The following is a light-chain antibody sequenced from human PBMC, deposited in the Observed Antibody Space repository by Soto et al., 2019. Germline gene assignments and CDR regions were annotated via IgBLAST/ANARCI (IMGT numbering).Light chain of an antibody. CDR2: AAS. CDR3: QQSYSTPWT. V-gene: IGKV1-39*01. Sequence: DIQMPQSPSSLSASVGDRVTITRRASPGISSSFTWYQQKPGKAPNLLINAASSLQSGVPSRFSVSGSGTYFTLTISSLQPEEFATYYCQQSYSTPWTFGQGTKVDIK. CDR1: PGISSS. J-gene: IGKJ1*01.